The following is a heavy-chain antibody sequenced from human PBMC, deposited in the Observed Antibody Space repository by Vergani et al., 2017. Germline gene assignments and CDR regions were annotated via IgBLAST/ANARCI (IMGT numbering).Heavy chain of an antibody. D-gene: IGHD6-19*01. CDR3: AKVGRSEVAGTFGAFDI. V-gene: IGHV3-30*02. CDR2: IRSDESRR. Sequence: QVQLVESGGGVVQPGGSLRLSCAASGFTFNSYGMLWVRQAPGKGLEWVASIRSDESRRYYGDSMEGPFTISRDISKNTLFLHMNSLRPEDTAVYYCAKVGRSEVAGTFGAFDIWGQGTMVTVSS. CDR1: GFTFNSYG. J-gene: IGHJ3*02.